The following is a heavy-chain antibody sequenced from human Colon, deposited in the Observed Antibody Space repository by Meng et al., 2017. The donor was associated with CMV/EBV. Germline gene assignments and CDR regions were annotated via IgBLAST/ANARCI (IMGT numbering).Heavy chain of an antibody. CDR1: GFMFISSS. CDR3: AKEGRNEGTHFDY. J-gene: IGHJ4*02. Sequence: QVQVVESGGGGVQPGRSLRLSCTASGFMFISSSIHWVRQAPGKGLEWVAVIGNDEITKFYADSVRDRFIISRDNSKNSVSLQMDSLRPEDTAVYYCAKEGRNEGTHFDYWGQGTLVTVSS. CDR2: IGNDEITK. V-gene: IGHV3-30-3*01. D-gene: IGHD1-14*01.